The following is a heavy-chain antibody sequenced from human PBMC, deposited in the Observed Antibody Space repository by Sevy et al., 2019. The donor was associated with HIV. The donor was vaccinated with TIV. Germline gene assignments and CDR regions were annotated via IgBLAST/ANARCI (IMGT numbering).Heavy chain of an antibody. Sequence: GGSLRLSCAASGFTFSSYGMHWVRQAPGKGLEWVAFIRYDGSNKYYADSVKGRFTISRDNSKNTLYLQMNSLRAEDRAVYYCAKFNLSWRYYDILTGQKFDYWGQGTLVTVSS. V-gene: IGHV3-30*02. J-gene: IGHJ4*02. CDR1: GFTFSSYG. CDR3: AKFNLSWRYYDILTGQKFDY. CDR2: IRYDGSNK. D-gene: IGHD3-9*01.